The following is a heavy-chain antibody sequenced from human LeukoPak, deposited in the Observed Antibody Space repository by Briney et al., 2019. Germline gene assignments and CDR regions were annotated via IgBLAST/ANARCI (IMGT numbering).Heavy chain of an antibody. J-gene: IGHJ4*02. CDR1: GFTFSSYG. D-gene: IGHD3-3*01. V-gene: IGHV3-23*01. CDR3: ARGKVVPAAMPLQYYDFWSGYGGPQYDDY. Sequence: GGSLRLSCAASGFTFSSYGMSWVRQAPGKGLEWVSGISGSGGSTFNADSVKGRFTISRDNSKNTLYLQMNSLRVEDTAVYYCARGKVVPAAMPLQYYDFWSGYGGPQYDDYWGQGTLVTVSS. CDR2: ISGSGGST.